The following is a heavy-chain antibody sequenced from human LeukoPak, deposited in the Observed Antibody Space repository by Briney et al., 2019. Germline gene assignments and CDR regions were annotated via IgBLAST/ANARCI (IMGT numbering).Heavy chain of an antibody. CDR1: GGTFSSYA. V-gene: IGHV1-69*13. Sequence: LRASVKVSCKASGGTFSSYAISWVRQAPGQGLEWMGGIIPIFGTANYAQKFQGRVTITADESTSTAYMELSSLRSEDTAVYYCARGVVVPAATVYYYYMDVWGKGTTVTVSS. J-gene: IGHJ6*03. D-gene: IGHD2-2*01. CDR2: IIPIFGTA. CDR3: ARGVVVPAATVYYYYMDV.